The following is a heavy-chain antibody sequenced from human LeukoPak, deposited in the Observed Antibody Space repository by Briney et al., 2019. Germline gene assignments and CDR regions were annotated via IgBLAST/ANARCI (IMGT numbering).Heavy chain of an antibody. Sequence: GASVKVSCKASGYMFTGYYMHWVRQAPGQGLEWMGWINPNSGGTNYAQKFQGRVTMTRDTSISTDYMELSSLRSDDTAVYYCARGYCSGDCFTLFDYWGQGTLVTVSA. J-gene: IGHJ4*02. V-gene: IGHV1-2*02. CDR2: INPNSGGT. D-gene: IGHD2-21*02. CDR1: GYMFTGYY. CDR3: ARGYCSGDCFTLFDY.